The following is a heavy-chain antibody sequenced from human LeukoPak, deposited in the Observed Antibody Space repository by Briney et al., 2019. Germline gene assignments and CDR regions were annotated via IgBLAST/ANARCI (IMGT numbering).Heavy chain of an antibody. CDR2: ISSSGSTI. J-gene: IGHJ6*04. D-gene: IGHD3-10*02. V-gene: IGHV3-48*03. CDR3: AELGITMIGGV. Sequence: GGSLRRSCAASGITFSSDATSWVRQAPGKGLEWVSYISSSGSTIYYADSVKGRFTISRDNAKNSLYLQMNSLRAEDTAVYYCAELGITMIGGVWGKGTTVTISS. CDR1: GITFSSDA.